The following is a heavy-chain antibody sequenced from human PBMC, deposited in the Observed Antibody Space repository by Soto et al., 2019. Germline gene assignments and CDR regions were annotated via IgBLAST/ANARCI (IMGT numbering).Heavy chain of an antibody. CDR1: GDSVSSYSAA. D-gene: IGHD2-2*01. CDR2: TYYRSKWYN. V-gene: IGHV6-1*01. J-gene: IGHJ6*02. CDR3: ARDIVVVPAVAYYYYYGMDV. Sequence: PSQTLSLTCAISGDSVSSYSAAWNWIRQSPSGGLEWLGRTYYRSKWYNDYAVSVKSRITINPDTSKNQFSLQLNSVTPEDTAVYYCARDIVVVPAVAYYYYYGMDVWGQGTTVTVSS.